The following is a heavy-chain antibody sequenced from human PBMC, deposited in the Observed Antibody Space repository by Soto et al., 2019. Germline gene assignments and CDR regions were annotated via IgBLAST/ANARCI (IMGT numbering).Heavy chain of an antibody. Sequence: QAPGKGLEWVALISHDGSDKYYAESVKGRSTISRDNSKNTLYVQMNSLRAEDTAVYYCARDVGGGGSSPWYDYYGMDVWGQGTTVTVSS. V-gene: IGHV3-30-3*01. CDR2: ISHDGSDK. CDR3: ARDVGGGGSSPWYDYYGMDV. J-gene: IGHJ6*02. D-gene: IGHD6-6*01.